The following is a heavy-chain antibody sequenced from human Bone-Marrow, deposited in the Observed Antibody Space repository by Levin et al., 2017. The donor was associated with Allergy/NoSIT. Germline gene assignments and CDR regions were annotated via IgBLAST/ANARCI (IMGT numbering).Heavy chain of an antibody. CDR1: GFTFDDYA. J-gene: IGHJ6*02. CDR3: AKCDGRGYYYYGMDV. D-gene: IGHD5-24*01. V-gene: IGHV3-9*01. CDR2: ISWNSGSI. Sequence: GGSLRLSCAASGFTFDDYAMHWVRQAPGKGLEWVSGISWNSGSIGYADSVKGRFTISRDNAKNSLYLQMNSLRAEDTALYYCAKCDGRGYYYYGMDVWGQGTTVTVSS.